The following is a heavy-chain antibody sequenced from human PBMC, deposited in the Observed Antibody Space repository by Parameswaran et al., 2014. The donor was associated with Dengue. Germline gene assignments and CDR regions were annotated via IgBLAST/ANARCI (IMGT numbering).Heavy chain of an antibody. J-gene: IGHJ6*03. Sequence: VRQAPGKGLEWIGYIYYSGSTNYNPSLKSRVTISVDTSKNQFSLKLSSVTAADTAVYYCARGVGSGSEAVWAYYYYYMDVWGKGTTVTVSS. D-gene: IGHD3-10*01. V-gene: IGHV4-59*01. CDR3: ARGVGSGSEAVWAYYYYYMDV. CDR2: IYYSGST.